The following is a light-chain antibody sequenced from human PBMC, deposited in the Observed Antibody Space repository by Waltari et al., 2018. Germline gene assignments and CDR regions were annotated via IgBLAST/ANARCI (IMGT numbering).Light chain of an antibody. CDR2: EVS. J-gene: IGLJ2*01. CDR1: IRDIRGYDY. V-gene: IGLV2-14*01. CDR3: SSYSDSWL. Sequence: QSALTQPASVTASPRESITISCSGAIRDIRGYDYVSWYQHPPGTAPQLILYEVSHRPAGVSNRFSGSKSGNTASLTISGLQAEDEADYYCSSYSDSWLFGGGTQLTVL.